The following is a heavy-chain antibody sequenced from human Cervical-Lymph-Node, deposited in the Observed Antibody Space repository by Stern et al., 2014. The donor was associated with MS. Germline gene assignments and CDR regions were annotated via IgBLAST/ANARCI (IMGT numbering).Heavy chain of an antibody. Sequence: EVQLLESGGGLVKPGGSLRLSCAASGFSFRYYTMSWVRQAPGKGLEWVSSISSSLTYIYYADSLKGRFTISRDNAKNTLHLLMNSLRADDTAVYFCAREEDNTYNFEHWGQGTLVTVSS. CDR2: ISSSLTYI. V-gene: IGHV3-21*01. CDR1: GFSFRYYT. D-gene: IGHD5-18*01. CDR3: AREEDNTYNFEH. J-gene: IGHJ4*02.